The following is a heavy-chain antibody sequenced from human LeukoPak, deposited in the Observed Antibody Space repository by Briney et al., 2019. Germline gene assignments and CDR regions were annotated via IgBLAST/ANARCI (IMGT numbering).Heavy chain of an antibody. V-gene: IGHV4-31*03. CDR2: IYYSGST. CDR3: AREGSYGYFDY. Sequence: SQTLSLTCTVSGGSISSGGYYWRWLRQHPGTGLEWIGYIYYSGSTYYNPSLKSRVTISVDTSKNQFSLKLSSVTAADTAVYYCAREGSYGYFDYWGQGTLVTVSS. CDR1: GGSISSGGYY. D-gene: IGHD5-18*01. J-gene: IGHJ4*02.